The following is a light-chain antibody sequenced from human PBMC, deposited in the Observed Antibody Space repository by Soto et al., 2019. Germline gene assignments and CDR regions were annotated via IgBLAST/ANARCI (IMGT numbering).Light chain of an antibody. CDR3: SSYTSRSSVV. CDR1: SSDVGGYNY. J-gene: IGLJ2*01. Sequence: QSALTQPASVSGSPGQSITISCTETSSDVGGYNYVSWYQQHPGKAPKLMIYEVSNRPSGVSNRLSGSKSGNTASLTISGLQAEDEADYYCSSYTSRSSVVFGGGTKLTVL. V-gene: IGLV2-14*01. CDR2: EVS.